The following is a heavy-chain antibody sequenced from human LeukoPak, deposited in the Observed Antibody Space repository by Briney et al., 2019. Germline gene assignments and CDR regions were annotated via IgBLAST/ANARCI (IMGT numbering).Heavy chain of an antibody. J-gene: IGHJ4*02. CDR1: GGSISSGGYS. CDR2: IYHSGST. V-gene: IGHV4-30-2*01. Sequence: SETLSLTCAVSGGSISSGGYSWSWIRQPPGKGLEWIGYIYHSGSTYYNPSLKSRVTISVDRSKNQFSLKLSSVTAADTAVYYCARADRARHFDYWGQGTLVTVPS. CDR3: ARADRARHFDY. D-gene: IGHD6-6*01.